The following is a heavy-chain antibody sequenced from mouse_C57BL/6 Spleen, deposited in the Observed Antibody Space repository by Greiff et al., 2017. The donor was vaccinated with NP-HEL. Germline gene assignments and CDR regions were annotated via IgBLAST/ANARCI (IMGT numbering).Heavy chain of an antibody. CDR2: ISSGSSTI. CDR1: GFTFSDYG. Sequence: EVKLVESGGGLVKPGGSLKLSCAASGFTFSDYGMHWVRQAPEKGLEWVAYISSGSSTIYYADTVKGRFTISRDNAKNTLFLQMTSLRSEDTAMYYCARQDYYGPHWYFDVWGTGTTVTVSS. CDR3: ARQDYYGPHWYFDV. D-gene: IGHD1-1*01. V-gene: IGHV5-17*01. J-gene: IGHJ1*03.